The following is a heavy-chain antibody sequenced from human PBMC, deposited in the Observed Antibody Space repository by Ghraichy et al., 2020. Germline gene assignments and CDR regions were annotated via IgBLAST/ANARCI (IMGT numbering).Heavy chain of an antibody. J-gene: IGHJ6*02. V-gene: IGHV3-30*18. CDR1: GFTFSSYG. Sequence: GESLNISCAASGFTFSSYGMHWVRQAPGKGLEWVAVISYDGSNKYYADSVKGRFTISRDNSKNTLYLQMNSLRAEDTAVYYCAKDLSITIFEGTDYYYGMDVWGQGTTVTVSS. CDR3: AKDLSITIFEGTDYYYGMDV. CDR2: ISYDGSNK. D-gene: IGHD3-3*01.